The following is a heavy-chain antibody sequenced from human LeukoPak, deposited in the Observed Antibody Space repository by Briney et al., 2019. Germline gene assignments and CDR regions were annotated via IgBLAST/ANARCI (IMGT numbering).Heavy chain of an antibody. CDR2: INSSSSTI. Sequence: GGSLRLSCAASGFTFSSYSMNWVRQAPGKGLEWVSYINSSSSTIYYADSVKGRFTISRDNAKNSLYLQMNSLRAEDTAVYYCVYFDWLLPTVNWGQGTLVTVSS. CDR1: GFTFSSYS. CDR3: VYFDWLLPTVN. V-gene: IGHV3-48*01. D-gene: IGHD3-9*01. J-gene: IGHJ4*02.